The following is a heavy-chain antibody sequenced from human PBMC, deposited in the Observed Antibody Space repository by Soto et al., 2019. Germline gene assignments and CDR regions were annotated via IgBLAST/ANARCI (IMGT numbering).Heavy chain of an antibody. CDR2: ISYDGSNK. CDR3: AKSGGDNWNHLDY. Sequence: GGSLRLSCAASGFTFSSYGMHWVRQAPGKGLEWVAVISYDGSNKYYADSVKGRFTISRDNSKNTLYLQMNSLRAEDTAVYYCAKSGGDNWNHLDYWGQGTLVTVSS. CDR1: GFTFSSYG. V-gene: IGHV3-30*18. J-gene: IGHJ4*02. D-gene: IGHD1-20*01.